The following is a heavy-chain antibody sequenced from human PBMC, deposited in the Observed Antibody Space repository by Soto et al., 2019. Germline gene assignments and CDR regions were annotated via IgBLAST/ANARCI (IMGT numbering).Heavy chain of an antibody. D-gene: IGHD1-20*01. Sequence: LVGSLRLSCTTSGFNFVDYAMSWFRLAPGKGLEWVGIVRSRLYGETTEYATSVRGRFTVSRDNSRSIAYLQMNSLTSEDTAVYYCARYTYTSRYSYYGMDVWGQGTTVTVSS. CDR3: ARYTYTSRYSYYGMDV. J-gene: IGHJ6*02. V-gene: IGHV3-49*03. CDR1: GFNFVDYA. CDR2: VRSRLYGETT.